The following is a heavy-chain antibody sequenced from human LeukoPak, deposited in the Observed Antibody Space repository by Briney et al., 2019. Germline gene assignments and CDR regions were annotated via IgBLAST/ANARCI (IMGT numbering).Heavy chain of an antibody. CDR1: GYTFTGYY. V-gene: IGHV1-2*06. CDR2: INPNSGGT. J-gene: IGHJ4*02. CDR3: ARGTDFGATSKLDY. Sequence: ASVKVSCKASGYTFTGYYMHWVRQAPGQGLEWMGRINPNSGGTNYAQKFQGRVTMTRDTSISTAYMELSRLRSDDTAVYYCARGTDFGATSKLDYWGQGTLVTVSS. D-gene: IGHD1-26*01.